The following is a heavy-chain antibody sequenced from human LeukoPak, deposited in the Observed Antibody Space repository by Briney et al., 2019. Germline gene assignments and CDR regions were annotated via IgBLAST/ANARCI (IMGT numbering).Heavy chain of an antibody. J-gene: IGHJ3*02. D-gene: IGHD3-22*01. Sequence: ASVKVSCKASGYTFTSYAISWVRQAPGQGLEWMGGIIPIFGTANYAQKFQGRVAITADESTSTAYMELSSLRSEDTAVYYCARDRNYYDSSGSPPNAFDIWGQGTMVTVSS. CDR1: GYTFTSYA. CDR3: ARDRNYYDSSGSPPNAFDI. V-gene: IGHV1-69*13. CDR2: IIPIFGTA.